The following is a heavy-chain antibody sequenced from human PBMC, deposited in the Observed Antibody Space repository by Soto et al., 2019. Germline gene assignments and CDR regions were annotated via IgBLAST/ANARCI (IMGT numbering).Heavy chain of an antibody. CDR2: IYYSGST. Sequence: PSETLSLTCTVSGGSISIGGYYWSWIRHHPGKGLEWIGYIYYSGSTYYNPSLKSRVTISVDTSKNQFSLKLSSVTAADTAVYYCARTLRGQEWLSITYYYYYYMDVWGKGTTVTVSS. J-gene: IGHJ6*03. V-gene: IGHV4-31*03. D-gene: IGHD3-3*01. CDR1: GGSISIGGYY. CDR3: ARTLRGQEWLSITYYYYYYMDV.